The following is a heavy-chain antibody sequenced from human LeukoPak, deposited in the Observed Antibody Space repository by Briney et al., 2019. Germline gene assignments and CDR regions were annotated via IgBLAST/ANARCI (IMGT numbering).Heavy chain of an antibody. CDR3: ARGGYYGSGNDFRFDP. D-gene: IGHD3-10*01. Sequence: SETLSLTCTVSGGSISSYYWSWIRQPPGKGLEWIGYIYYSGSTNYKPSLKSRATISVDTSKNQFSLKLNSVTAADTAVYYCARGGYYGSGNDFRFDPWGQGTLVTVSS. J-gene: IGHJ5*02. CDR1: GGSISSYY. V-gene: IGHV4-59*01. CDR2: IYYSGST.